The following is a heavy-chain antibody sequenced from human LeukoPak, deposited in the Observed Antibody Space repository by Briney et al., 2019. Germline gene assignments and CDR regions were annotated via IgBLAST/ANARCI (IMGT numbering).Heavy chain of an antibody. D-gene: IGHD3-3*01. CDR3: AREEWYYFDY. CDR2: ISYDGSNK. V-gene: IGHV3-30-3*01. Sequence: GGSLRLSCVASGFTFNTYAIHWVRQAPGKGLEWVAVISYDGSNKYYEDSVKGRFTISRDNSKNTLYLQMKSLRAEDMAVYYCAREEWYYFDYWGQGTLVTVSS. CDR1: GFTFNTYA. J-gene: IGHJ4*02.